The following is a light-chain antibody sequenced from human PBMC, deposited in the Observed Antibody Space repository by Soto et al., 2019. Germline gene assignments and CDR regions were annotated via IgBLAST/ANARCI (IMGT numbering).Light chain of an antibody. V-gene: IGKV1-39*01. CDR3: QHSATTPRS. CDR2: GAS. J-gene: IGKJ1*01. Sequence: DIRLTQSPSSLSESVGDRVTISCRASQCISTYLMWYQQRPGKPPNLLIYGASNWQNGVPSRFSGRGTETQFTITISGLPPEDSATYYCQHSATTPRSFGQGTKLEI. CDR1: QCISTY.